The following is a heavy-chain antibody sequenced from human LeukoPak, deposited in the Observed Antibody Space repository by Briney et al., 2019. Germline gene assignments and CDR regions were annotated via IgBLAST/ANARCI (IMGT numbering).Heavy chain of an antibody. V-gene: IGHV3-23*01. Sequence: GGSLRLSCAASGFTFSSYAMSWVRQAPGKGLEWVSAISGSGGSTYYADSVKGRFTISRDNSKNTLYLQMNSLGADDTAVYYCAKGNWRYFDYWGQGTLVTVSS. D-gene: IGHD1-1*01. CDR3: AKGNWRYFDY. CDR2: ISGSGGST. CDR1: GFTFSSYA. J-gene: IGHJ4*02.